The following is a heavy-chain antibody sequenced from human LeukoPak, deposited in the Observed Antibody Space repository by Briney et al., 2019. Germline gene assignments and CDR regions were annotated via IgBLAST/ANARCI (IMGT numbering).Heavy chain of an antibody. CDR3: ARDLAMTTQYYYYYMDV. Sequence: ASVKVSCKASGYTFTSYGISWVRQAPGQGLEWMGWISAYNGNTNYAQKLQGRVTMTTDTSTSTAYMELRSLRSDDTAVYYCARDLAMTTQYYYYYMDVGGKGTTVTVSS. D-gene: IGHD4-11*01. V-gene: IGHV1-18*01. CDR2: ISAYNGNT. CDR1: GYTFTSYG. J-gene: IGHJ6*03.